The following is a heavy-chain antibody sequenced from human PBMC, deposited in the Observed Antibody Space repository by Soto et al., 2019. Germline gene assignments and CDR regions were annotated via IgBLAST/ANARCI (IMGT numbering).Heavy chain of an antibody. CDR3: ARGNYGGSSDYYYGMDV. CDR1: GGSFSGYY. D-gene: IGHD2-15*01. J-gene: IGHJ6*02. V-gene: IGHV4-34*01. CDR2: INHSGST. Sequence: PSETLSLTCAVYGGSFSGYYWSWIRQPPGKGLEWIGEINHSGSTNYNPSLKSRVTISVDTSKNQFSLKLSSVTAADTAVYYCARGNYGGSSDYYYGMDVWGQGTTVTVSS.